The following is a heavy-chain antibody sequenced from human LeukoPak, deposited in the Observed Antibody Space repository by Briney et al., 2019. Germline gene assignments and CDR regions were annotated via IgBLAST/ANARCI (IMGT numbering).Heavy chain of an antibody. D-gene: IGHD3-9*01. J-gene: IGHJ4*02. Sequence: GGSLRLSCAASGFTFSSYGMSWVRQAPGKGLEWVSAISGSGGSTYYADSVKGRFTISRDNSKNTLYLQMNSLRPEDTAMYYCAKDIDILTAYQLSTDYWGQGTLVTVSS. CDR3: AKDIDILTAYQLSTDY. CDR1: GFTFSSYG. V-gene: IGHV3-23*01. CDR2: ISGSGGST.